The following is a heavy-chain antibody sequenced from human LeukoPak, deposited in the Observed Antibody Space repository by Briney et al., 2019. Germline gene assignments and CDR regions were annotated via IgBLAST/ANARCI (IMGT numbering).Heavy chain of an antibody. V-gene: IGHV4-34*01. CDR3: ARALGRGYSYGLPK. CDR1: GGSFSGYY. Sequence: SETLSLTCAVYGGSFSGYYWSWIRQPPGKGLEWIGEINHSGSANYNPSLKSRVTISVDTSKNQFSLKLSSVTAADTAVYYCARALGRGYSYGLPKWGQGTLVTVSS. D-gene: IGHD5-18*01. J-gene: IGHJ4*02. CDR2: INHSGSA.